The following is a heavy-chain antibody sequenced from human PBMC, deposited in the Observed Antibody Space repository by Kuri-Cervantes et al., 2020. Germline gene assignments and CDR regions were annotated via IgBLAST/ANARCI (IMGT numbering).Heavy chain of an antibody. CDR1: GFTFSSYG. V-gene: IGHV3-NL1*01. D-gene: IGHD3-10*01. CDR2: IYSGGST. J-gene: IGHJ3*02. Sequence: GESLKISCAASGFTFSSYGMHWVRQAPGKGLEWVSVIYSGGSTYYADSVKGRFTISRDNAKNSLYLQMNSLRAEDTALYYCAKGLFGSGRGAFDIWGQGTMVTVSS. CDR3: AKGLFGSGRGAFDI.